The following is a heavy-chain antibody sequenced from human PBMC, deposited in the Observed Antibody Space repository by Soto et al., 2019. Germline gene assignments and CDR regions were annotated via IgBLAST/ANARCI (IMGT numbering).Heavy chain of an antibody. D-gene: IGHD3-3*01. Sequence: GGSLRLSCAASGFTFSSYAMSWVRQAPGKGLEWVSAISGSGGSTYYADSVKGRFTISRDNSKNTLYLQMNSLRAEDTAVYYCAKVFGTDFWSGNYYYYYMDVWGKGTTVTVSS. CDR2: ISGSGGST. CDR3: AKVFGTDFWSGNYYYYYMDV. J-gene: IGHJ6*03. CDR1: GFTFSSYA. V-gene: IGHV3-23*01.